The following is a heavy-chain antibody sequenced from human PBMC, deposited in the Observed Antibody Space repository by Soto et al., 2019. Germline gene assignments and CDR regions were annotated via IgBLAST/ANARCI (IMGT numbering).Heavy chain of an antibody. CDR3: ASVNDSSGYYHNYFDY. V-gene: IGHV3-48*02. Sequence: GGSLRLSCAASGFTFSSYSMNWVRQAPGKGLEWVSYISSSSSTIYYADSVKGRFTISRDNAKNSLYLQMNSLRDEDTAVYYCASVNDSSGYYHNYFDYWGQGTLVPVSA. CDR1: GFTFSSYS. J-gene: IGHJ4*02. CDR2: ISSSSSTI. D-gene: IGHD3-22*01.